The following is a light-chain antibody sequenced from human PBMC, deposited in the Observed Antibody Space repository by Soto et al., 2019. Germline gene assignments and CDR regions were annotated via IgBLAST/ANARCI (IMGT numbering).Light chain of an antibody. J-gene: IGKJ5*01. CDR2: DVS. V-gene: IGKV1-33*01. CDR3: QQYDNYDIT. Sequence: SQLTQSPSSLSASVGDRVTITCRASQDISSYLAWYQQKPGKAPKLLNYDVSNLETGVPSRFSGSGSETHFTLTINSLQPEDIATYYCQQYDNYDITFGQGTRLENK. CDR1: QDISSY.